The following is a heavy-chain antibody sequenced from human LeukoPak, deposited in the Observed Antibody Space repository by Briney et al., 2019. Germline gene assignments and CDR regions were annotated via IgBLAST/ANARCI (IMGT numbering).Heavy chain of an antibody. J-gene: IGHJ6*02. D-gene: IGHD3-3*01. CDR3: ARDSRSGIFGVVIAYYYYGMDV. V-gene: IGHV1-3*01. CDR1: GYTFTSYA. CDR2: INAGNGNT. Sequence: ASVKVSCKASGYTFTSYAMHWVRQAPGQRLEWMGWINAGNGNTKYSQKFQGRVTITRDTSASTVYMELSSLRSEDTAVYYCARDSRSGIFGVVIAYYYYGMDVWGQGTTVAVSS.